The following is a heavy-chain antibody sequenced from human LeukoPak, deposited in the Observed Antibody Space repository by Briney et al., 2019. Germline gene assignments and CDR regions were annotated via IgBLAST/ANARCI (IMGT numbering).Heavy chain of an antibody. CDR1: GASVSTHY. Sequence: SETLSLTCTVSGASVSTHYWSWIRQPPGKGLEWIGYMYHTGSTNYNPSVESQVTISPDTSKNQLSLMMRSVTAADTAIYYCARGVEMATIGFDYWGQGTLVTVSS. CDR3: ARGVEMATIGFDY. D-gene: IGHD5-24*01. CDR2: MYHTGST. V-gene: IGHV4-59*02. J-gene: IGHJ4*02.